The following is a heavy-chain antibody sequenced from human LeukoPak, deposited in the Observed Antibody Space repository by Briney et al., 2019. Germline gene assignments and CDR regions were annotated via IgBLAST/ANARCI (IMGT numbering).Heavy chain of an antibody. Sequence: GGSLRLPCAASGFTFSSYWMHWVRQAPGKGLVWVSRINSDGTTTTYADSVKGRFTISRDNAKNTLYLQMNSLRAEDTAVYYCVRDGGVSNSYFDYWGQGTLVTVSS. CDR2: INSDGTTT. D-gene: IGHD4-11*01. CDR1: GFTFSSYW. CDR3: VRDGGVSNSYFDY. V-gene: IGHV3-74*01. J-gene: IGHJ4*02.